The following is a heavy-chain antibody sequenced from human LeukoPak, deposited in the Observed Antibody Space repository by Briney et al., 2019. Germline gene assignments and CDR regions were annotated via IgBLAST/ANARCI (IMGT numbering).Heavy chain of an antibody. CDR3: AKARGGSSSWYHDY. CDR1: GFTFSSYA. J-gene: IGHJ4*02. V-gene: IGHV3-30*02. D-gene: IGHD6-13*01. Sequence: GGSLRLSCAASGFTFSSYAMHWVRQAPGKGLEWVAFIRYDGSNKYYADSVKGRFTISRDNSKNTLYLQMNSLRAEDTAVYYCAKARGGSSSWYHDYWGQGTLVTVSS. CDR2: IRYDGSNK.